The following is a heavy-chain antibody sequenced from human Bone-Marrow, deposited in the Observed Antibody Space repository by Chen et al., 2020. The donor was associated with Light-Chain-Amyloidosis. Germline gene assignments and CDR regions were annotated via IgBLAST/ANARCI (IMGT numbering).Heavy chain of an antibody. J-gene: IGHJ5*01. CDR2: IYPNDSDT. Sequence: EVQLVQSGAEVKKPGESLKITCKGYGYDFAKHWIGWVRQKPGSGLEWMGIIYPNDSDTRYSPSFQGQVTVSADKSIGTAYLEWESLKASDTAIYFCVKLVYCTGGWCSVWFNSWGQGTLVTVAS. V-gene: IGHV5-51*01. CDR3: VKLVYCTGGWCSVWFNS. D-gene: IGHD2-8*02. CDR1: GYDFAKHW.